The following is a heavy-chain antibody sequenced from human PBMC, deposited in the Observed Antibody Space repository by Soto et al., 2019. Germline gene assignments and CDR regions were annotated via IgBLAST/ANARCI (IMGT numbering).Heavy chain of an antibody. J-gene: IGHJ4*02. CDR2: ISGSGGST. CDR1: GFTFSSYA. D-gene: IGHD3-10*01. CDR3: AKDRELLFIIDY. V-gene: IGHV3-23*01. Sequence: EVQLLESGGGLVQPGGSLRLSCAASGFTFSSYAMSWVRQAPGKGLEWVSAISGSGGSTYYADSVKGRFTISRDNSMNTLYLQMNSLRAEDTAVYYCAKDRELLFIIDYLGQGTLVTVSS.